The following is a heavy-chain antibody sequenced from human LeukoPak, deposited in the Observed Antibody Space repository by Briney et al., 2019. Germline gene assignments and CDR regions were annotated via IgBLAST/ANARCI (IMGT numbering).Heavy chain of an antibody. V-gene: IGHV3-23*01. CDR1: GFTFSSYA. D-gene: IGHD3-16*01. Sequence: PGGSLRLSCAASGFTFSSYAMSWVRQAPGKGLEWVSAISGSGGSTYYAGSVKGRFTISRDNSRDTLYLQMNSLRAEDTAVYYCAKGYYDYVWGSYYFDYWGRGTLVTVSS. CDR2: ISGSGGST. CDR3: AKGYYDYVWGSYYFDY. J-gene: IGHJ4*02.